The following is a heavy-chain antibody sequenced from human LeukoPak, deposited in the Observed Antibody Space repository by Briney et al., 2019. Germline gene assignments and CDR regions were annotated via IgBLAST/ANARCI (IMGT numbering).Heavy chain of an antibody. CDR2: VNPNSGDT. D-gene: IGHD2-2*03. CDR3: SRDLGYCSGTTCFNFYYYAMDV. J-gene: IGHJ6*02. V-gene: IGHV1-2*02. Sequence: ASVKVSCKASGYTFTSYGISWVRQAPGHGLEWMGWVNPNSGDTNYAQKFQGRVTMTRDTSSSTAYMELSRLRSDDTAVYYCSRDLGYCSGTTCFNFYYYAMDVWGQGTTVTVSS. CDR1: GYTFTSYG.